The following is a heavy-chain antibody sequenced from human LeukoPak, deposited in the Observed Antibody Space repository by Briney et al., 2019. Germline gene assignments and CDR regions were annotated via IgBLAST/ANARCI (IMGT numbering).Heavy chain of an antibody. CDR1: GFTFSSFN. CDR2: ITSSGTHI. Sequence: GGSLRLSCAASGFTFSSFNMNWVRQAPGKAMEWVSSITSSGTHIFYADSVRGRFTISRDNAKNSLYLQMDSLGPDDTAVYYCARAGVWLRLGGGYYYYYYMDVWGKGTTVTVSS. D-gene: IGHD5-12*01. V-gene: IGHV3-21*04. CDR3: ARAGVWLRLGGGYYYYYYMDV. J-gene: IGHJ6*03.